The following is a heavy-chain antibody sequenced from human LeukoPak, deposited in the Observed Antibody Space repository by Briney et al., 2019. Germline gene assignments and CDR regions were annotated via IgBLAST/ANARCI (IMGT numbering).Heavy chain of an antibody. Sequence: SETLSLTCSVSGVSITTYYWSWFRQTAGKGPDWIGRLYASGPTNYNPSLKSRVTMSVDTSKNQLSLNVRSVTVADTAVYFCARRIRMWGYFDSWGQGTLVAVSS. J-gene: IGHJ4*02. CDR2: LYASGPT. V-gene: IGHV4-4*07. CDR3: ARRIRMWGYFDS. CDR1: GVSITTYY. D-gene: IGHD1-26*01.